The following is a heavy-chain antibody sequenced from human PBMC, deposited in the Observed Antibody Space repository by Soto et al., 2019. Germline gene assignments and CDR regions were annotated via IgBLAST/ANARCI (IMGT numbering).Heavy chain of an antibody. Sequence: ESLKISCQGSGYSFTSYWISWVRQMPGKGLEWMGRIDPSDSYTNYSPSFQGHVTISADKSISTAYLQWSSLKASDTAMYYCARLVVVPAAAQYYYYYYGMDVWGQGTTVTVSS. CDR1: GYSFTSYW. D-gene: IGHD2-2*01. CDR2: IDPSDSYT. J-gene: IGHJ6*02. V-gene: IGHV5-10-1*01. CDR3: ARLVVVPAAAQYYYYYYGMDV.